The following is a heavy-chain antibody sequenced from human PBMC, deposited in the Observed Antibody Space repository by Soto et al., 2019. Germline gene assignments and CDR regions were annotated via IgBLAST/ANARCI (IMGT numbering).Heavy chain of an antibody. D-gene: IGHD2-2*01. V-gene: IGHV5-10-1*01. CDR2: IDPSDSYT. Sequence: PGESLKISCNGSGYSFTSYWISWVRQMPGKGLEWMGRIDPSDSYTNYSPSFQGHVTISADKSISTAYLQWSSLKASDTAMYYCASTPPAGGYYYYGMDVWGQGTTVTVSS. CDR1: GYSFTSYW. J-gene: IGHJ6*02. CDR3: ASTPPAGGYYYYGMDV.